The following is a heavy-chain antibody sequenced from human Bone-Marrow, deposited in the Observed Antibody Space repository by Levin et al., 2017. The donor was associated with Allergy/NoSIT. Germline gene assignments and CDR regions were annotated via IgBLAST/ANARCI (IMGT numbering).Heavy chain of an antibody. CDR3: ARSGLTTVYGMDV. J-gene: IGHJ6*02. V-gene: IGHV4-39*01. Sequence: SETLSLTCTVSGGSISSSSYYWGWIRQPPGKGLEWIGSIYYSGSTYYNPSLKSRVTISVDTSKNQFSLKLSSVTAADTAVYYCARSGLTTVYGMDVWGQGTTVTVSS. D-gene: IGHD4-11*01. CDR1: GGSISSSSYY. CDR2: IYYSGST.